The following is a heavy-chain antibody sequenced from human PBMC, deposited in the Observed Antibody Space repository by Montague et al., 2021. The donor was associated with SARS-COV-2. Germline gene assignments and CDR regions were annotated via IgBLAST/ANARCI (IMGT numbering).Heavy chain of an antibody. Sequence: SETLSLTCAVYGGSFSGYYWSWIRQPPGKGLEWIGEINHSGSTNYNPSLKSRVTISVDTSKNQFSLKLSSVTAADTAVYYCAGGRRILLWFGELLSGGDYYGMDVWGQGITVTVSS. J-gene: IGHJ6*02. CDR2: INHSGST. CDR1: GGSFSGYY. CDR3: AGGRRILLWFGELLSGGDYYGMDV. D-gene: IGHD3-10*01. V-gene: IGHV4-34*01.